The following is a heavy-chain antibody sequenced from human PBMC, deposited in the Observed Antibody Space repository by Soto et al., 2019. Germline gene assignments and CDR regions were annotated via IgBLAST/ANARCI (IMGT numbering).Heavy chain of an antibody. CDR1: GFTFSSYW. CDR2: INSDGSST. J-gene: IGHJ3*02. D-gene: IGHD2-2*01. V-gene: IGHV3-74*01. CDR3: VKDVVLVPAAPAAFDI. Sequence: HPGGSLRLSCAASGFTFSSYWMHWVRQAPGKGLVWVSRINSDGSSTSYADSVKGRFTISRDNAKNTLYLQMNSLRAEDTAVYYCVKDVVLVPAAPAAFDIWGQGTMVTVSS.